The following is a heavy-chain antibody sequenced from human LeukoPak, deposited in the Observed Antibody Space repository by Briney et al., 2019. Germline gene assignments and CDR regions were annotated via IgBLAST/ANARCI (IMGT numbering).Heavy chain of an antibody. Sequence: SETLSLTCTVSGGSISSYYWSWIRQPAGKGLEWIGRIYTSGSTNYNPSLKSRVTMSVDTSKNQFSLKLSSVTAADTAVYYCARQVGPSDIVVVTTGYYYYYYFDYWGQGTLVTVSS. CDR3: ARQVGPSDIVVVTTGYYYYYYFDY. D-gene: IGHD2-21*02. CDR1: GGSISSYY. CDR2: IYTSGST. V-gene: IGHV4-4*07. J-gene: IGHJ4*02.